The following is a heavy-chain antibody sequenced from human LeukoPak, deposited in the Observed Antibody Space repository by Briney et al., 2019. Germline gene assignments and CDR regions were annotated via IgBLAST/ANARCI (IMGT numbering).Heavy chain of an antibody. CDR2: IHPSTGNP. D-gene: IGHD3-16*02. J-gene: IGHJ4*02. Sequence: ASVKVSCKASGYTFTGYYMHWVRQAPGQGLEWMGWIHPSTGNPTYAQGFTGRFVFSLDTSVSTTYLLISSLKAEDTAVYYCARAYQRLGELSLPNYWGQGTLVTVSS. CDR3: ARAYQRLGELSLPNY. V-gene: IGHV7-4-1*02. CDR1: GYTFTGYY.